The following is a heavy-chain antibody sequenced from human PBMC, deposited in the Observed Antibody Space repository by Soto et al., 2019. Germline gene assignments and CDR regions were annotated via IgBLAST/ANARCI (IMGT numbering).Heavy chain of an antibody. J-gene: IGHJ4*02. D-gene: IGHD5-18*01. Sequence: QVQLVQSGAEVKKPGASVKVSCKASGGTFSSYALRWVRQAPGQGREWMGGIIPIFGTANYAQKLQGRVTITADESTSTADMELSSLSSEDTAVYYWARASNPIQLWPCDYLGQGALVTVS. CDR3: ARASNPIQLWPCDY. CDR1: GGTFSSYA. V-gene: IGHV1-69*01. CDR2: IIPIFGTA.